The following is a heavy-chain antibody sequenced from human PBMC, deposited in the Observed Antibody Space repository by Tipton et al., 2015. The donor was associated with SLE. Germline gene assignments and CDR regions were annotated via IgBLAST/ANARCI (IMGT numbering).Heavy chain of an antibody. D-gene: IGHD6-19*01. J-gene: IGHJ4*02. CDR2: IYYSGST. CDR1: GGSISSYY. CDR3: ARHRGYASGWRYFDY. Sequence: TLSLTCTVSGGSISSYYWSWIRQPPGKGLEWIGYIYYSGSTSYNSSLKSRVTISVDTSENQLSLRLSSVTAADTAVYYCARHRGYASGWRYFDYWGQGNLVTVSS. V-gene: IGHV4-59*08.